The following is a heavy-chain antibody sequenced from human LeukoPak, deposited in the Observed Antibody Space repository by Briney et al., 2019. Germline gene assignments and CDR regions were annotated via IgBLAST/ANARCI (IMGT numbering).Heavy chain of an antibody. Sequence: GGSLRLSCAASGFTFSSYAMHWVRQAPGKGLGWVAVISYDGSNKYYADSVKGRFTISRDNSKNTLYLQMNSLRAEDTAVYYCARDHVTMIVVPEPYFDYWGQGTLVTVSS. J-gene: IGHJ4*02. V-gene: IGHV3-30-3*01. CDR3: ARDHVTMIVVPEPYFDY. CDR1: GFTFSSYA. D-gene: IGHD3-22*01. CDR2: ISYDGSNK.